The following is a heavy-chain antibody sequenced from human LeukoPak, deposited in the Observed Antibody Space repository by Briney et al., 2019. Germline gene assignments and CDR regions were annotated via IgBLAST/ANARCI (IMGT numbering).Heavy chain of an antibody. D-gene: IGHD2-15*01. Sequence: PGRSLRLSCATSGFTFSSYNMHWVRQAPGKGLDWMAAIWYDGNNKYYAESVKGRFRISRDTSKSTLYLQMNSLRPEDTAIYYCARDRRGGTGVVYFDSWGQGTLVTVSS. CDR2: IWYDGNNK. J-gene: IGHJ4*02. CDR1: GFTFSSYN. V-gene: IGHV3-33*01. CDR3: ARDRRGGTGVVYFDS.